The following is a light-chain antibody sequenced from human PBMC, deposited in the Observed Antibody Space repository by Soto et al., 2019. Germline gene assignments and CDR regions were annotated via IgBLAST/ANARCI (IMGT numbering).Light chain of an antibody. J-gene: IGKJ1*01. Sequence: EIVMTQSPVTLSVSPGERTTLSCRASQSVSSNLAWYQQRPGQAPRLLIYGASTRATGIPARFGGSGSGTEFTLTISSLQSEDFAVYYCQQYTNGPSWTFGQGTKVDIK. V-gene: IGKV3-15*01. CDR1: QSVSSN. CDR2: GAS. CDR3: QQYTNGPSWT.